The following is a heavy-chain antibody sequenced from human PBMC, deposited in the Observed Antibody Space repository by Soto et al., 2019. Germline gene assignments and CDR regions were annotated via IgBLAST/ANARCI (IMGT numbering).Heavy chain of an antibody. J-gene: IGHJ4*02. V-gene: IGHV1-69*01. CDR3: ARDGGSHSGGIDY. Sequence: QVQLVQSGAEVKKPGSSVKVSCKASGGTFSSYSINWVRQAPGQGLEWMGEIIPLFGTANYAQKFQGRVTMTADESTSTAYMELSSLRSEDTAVDYCARDGGSHSGGIDYWGQGTLVTVSS. CDR1: GGTFSSYS. D-gene: IGHD1-26*01. CDR2: IIPLFGTA.